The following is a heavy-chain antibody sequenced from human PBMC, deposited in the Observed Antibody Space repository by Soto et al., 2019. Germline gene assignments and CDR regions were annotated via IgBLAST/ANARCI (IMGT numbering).Heavy chain of an antibody. V-gene: IGHV3-30*18. Sequence: QVQLVESGGGAVQPGRSLRLSCAASGFTFSSYGMHWVRQAPGKGLEWVAVISYDGINKYYADSVKGRFTISRDNSKNTLYLQMNSMRAEDTAVYYCAKSVYNWNDGFFDYWGQGTLVTV. J-gene: IGHJ4*02. CDR1: GFTFSSYG. D-gene: IGHD1-1*01. CDR3: AKSVYNWNDGFFDY. CDR2: ISYDGINK.